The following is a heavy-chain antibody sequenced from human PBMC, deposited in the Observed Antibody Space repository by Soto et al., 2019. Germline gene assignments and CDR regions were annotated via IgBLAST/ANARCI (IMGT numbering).Heavy chain of an antibody. D-gene: IGHD4-17*01. CDR3: ARPNYGDYVFAFDI. CDR1: GGSISSYY. CDR2: IYYSGST. V-gene: IGHV4-59*01. J-gene: IGHJ3*02. Sequence: SETLSLTCTVSGGSISSYYWSWIRQPPGKGLEWIGYIYYSGSTNYNPSLKSRVTISVDTSKNQFSLKLSSVTAADTAVYYCARPNYGDYVFAFDIWGQGTMVTVSS.